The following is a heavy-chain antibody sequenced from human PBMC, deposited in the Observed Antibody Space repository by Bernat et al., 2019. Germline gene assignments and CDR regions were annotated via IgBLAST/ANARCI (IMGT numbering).Heavy chain of an antibody. CDR3: ARGVSCSGGSCYSHAFDI. D-gene: IGHD2-15*01. Sequence: QVQLQESGPGLVKPSQTLSLTCTVSGGSISSGGYYWSWIRQHPGKGLDWIGYIYYSGSTYYNPSLKSRVTISVDTSKNQFSLKLSSVTAADTAVYYCARGVSCSGGSCYSHAFDIWGQGTMVTVSS. CDR2: IYYSGST. CDR1: GGSISSGGYY. J-gene: IGHJ3*02. V-gene: IGHV4-31*03.